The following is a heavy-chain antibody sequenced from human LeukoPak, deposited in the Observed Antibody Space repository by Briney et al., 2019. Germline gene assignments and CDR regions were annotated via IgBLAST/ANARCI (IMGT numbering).Heavy chain of an antibody. CDR3: ARTPVPIAAAGTGAFDI. CDR1: GYTFTSYG. Sequence: GASVKVSCKASGYTFTSYGISWVRQAPGQGLEWMGWINPNSGGTNYAQKFQGRVTMTRDTSISTAYMELSRLRSDDTAVYYCARTPVPIAAAGTGAFDIWGQGTMVTVSS. CDR2: INPNSGGT. V-gene: IGHV1-2*02. J-gene: IGHJ3*02. D-gene: IGHD6-13*01.